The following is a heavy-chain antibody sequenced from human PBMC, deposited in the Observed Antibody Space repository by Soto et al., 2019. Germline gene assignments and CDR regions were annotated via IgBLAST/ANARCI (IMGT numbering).Heavy chain of an antibody. J-gene: IGHJ4*02. Sequence: PGGSLRLSCAASGFTFSSYAMSWVRQAPGKGLEWVSTISGSGGSPYYADSVKGRFTISRDNSKNALYLQMNSLRAEDTAIYYCATDTSGYYIALYHFDYWGQGTQVTVSS. D-gene: IGHD3-22*01. CDR1: GFTFSSYA. CDR2: ISGSGGSP. V-gene: IGHV3-23*01. CDR3: ATDTSGYYIALYHFDY.